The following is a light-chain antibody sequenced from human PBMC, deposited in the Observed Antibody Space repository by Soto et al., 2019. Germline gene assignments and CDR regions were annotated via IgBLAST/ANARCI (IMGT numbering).Light chain of an antibody. V-gene: IGKV1-33*01. CDR1: QDVDNY. J-gene: IGKJ5*01. Sequence: DIQMTQSPSSLSASVGDRVTFPCQASQDVDNYLNWYQQKPGKAPNLLIYDASNLETGVPSRFSGSGSGTDFTFTISSLQPEDFATYYCQHYDHVQVTFGQGTRLEIK. CDR2: DAS. CDR3: QHYDHVQVT.